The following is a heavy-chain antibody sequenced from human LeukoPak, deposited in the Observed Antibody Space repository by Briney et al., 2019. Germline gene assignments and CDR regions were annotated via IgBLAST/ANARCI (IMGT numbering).Heavy chain of an antibody. J-gene: IGHJ5*02. CDR3: ARAYSSGRMLEFDP. D-gene: IGHD6-19*01. Sequence: PSETLSLTCTVSGGSISSSSYYWGWIRQPPGKGLEWIGSIYYSGSTYYNPSLKSRVTISVDTSKNQFSLKLSSVTAADTAVYYCARAYSSGRMLEFDPWGQGTLVTVSS. CDR1: GGSISSSSYY. V-gene: IGHV4-39*07. CDR2: IYYSGST.